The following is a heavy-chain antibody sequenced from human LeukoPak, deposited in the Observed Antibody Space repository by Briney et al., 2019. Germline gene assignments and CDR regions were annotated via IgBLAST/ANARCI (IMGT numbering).Heavy chain of an antibody. CDR2: LNTDGSDA. D-gene: IGHD6-19*01. V-gene: IGHV3-74*03. Sequence: GGSLRLSCAASGFTFSAYWMHWVRQAPGKGLVWVSRLNTDGSDATYADSVQGRFTISRDNAKNTLYLQMNSLRAEDTAVYYCARSEAVAWSFDLWGRGTLVTVSS. J-gene: IGHJ2*01. CDR1: GFTFSAYW. CDR3: ARSEAVAWSFDL.